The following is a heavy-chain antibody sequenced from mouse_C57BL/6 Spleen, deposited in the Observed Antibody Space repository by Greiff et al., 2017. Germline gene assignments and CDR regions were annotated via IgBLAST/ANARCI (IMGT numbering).Heavy chain of an antibody. D-gene: IGHD2-4*01. CDR2: IYPGSGST. V-gene: IGHV1-55*01. J-gene: IGHJ3*01. CDR1: GYTFTSYW. CDR3: ARIGGYDYDGGFAY. Sequence: VQLQQPGAELVKPGASVKMSCKASGYTFTSYWITWVKQRPGQGLEWIGDIYPGSGSTNYNEKFKSKATLTVDTSSSTAYMQLRSLTSEDSAVYYCARIGGYDYDGGFAYWGQGTLVTVSA.